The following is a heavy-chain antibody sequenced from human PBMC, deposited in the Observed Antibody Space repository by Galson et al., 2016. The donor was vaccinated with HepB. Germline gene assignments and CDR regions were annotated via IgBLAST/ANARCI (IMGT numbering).Heavy chain of an antibody. CDR3: AGRHSLWPH. D-gene: IGHD2-21*01. V-gene: IGHV3-53*01. J-gene: IGHJ4*02. Sequence: SLRLSCAVSGFTVSNNYMIWVRQAPGKGLEWVSLIYSGDSTSYADSVKGRFTISRDNSQNTLYLQMNSLRAEDMAVYYCAGRHSLWPHWGQGTLVTVSS. CDR2: IYSGDST. CDR1: GFTVSNNY.